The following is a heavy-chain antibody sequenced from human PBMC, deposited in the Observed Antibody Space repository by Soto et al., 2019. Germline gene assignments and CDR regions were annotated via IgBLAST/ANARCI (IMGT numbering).Heavy chain of an antibody. J-gene: IGHJ6*03. CDR1: GFTFSNYW. D-gene: IGHD2-15*01. Sequence: EVQLVESGGGLVQPGGSLRLSCAASGFTFSNYWMYWVRQAPGEGLVWVSRINSDGSVSSYADSVKGRLTISRDNVKNTLYLQMDSLRAEDTAVYYCARGDCVGVTCYSLAGSFYYYMDVWGKGTTVTVFS. V-gene: IGHV3-74*01. CDR2: INSDGSVS. CDR3: ARGDCVGVTCYSLAGSFYYYMDV.